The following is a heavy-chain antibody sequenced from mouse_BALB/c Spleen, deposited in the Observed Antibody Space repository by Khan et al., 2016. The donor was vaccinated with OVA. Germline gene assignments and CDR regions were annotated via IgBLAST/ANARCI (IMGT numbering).Heavy chain of an antibody. D-gene: IGHD2-1*01. J-gene: IGHJ1*01. V-gene: IGHV1-63*01. CDR1: GYTFTNYW. Sequence: QVQLQQSGAELVRPGTSVKISCKASGYTFTNYWLGWVKQRPGHGLEWIGDIYPGVGYINYNEKFKGRATLTAGKSSSTAHRQLSGLISEDSAFDFGTRWSTWFFDVWGAGTTVTVSS. CDR2: IYPGVGYI. CDR3: TRWSTWFFDV.